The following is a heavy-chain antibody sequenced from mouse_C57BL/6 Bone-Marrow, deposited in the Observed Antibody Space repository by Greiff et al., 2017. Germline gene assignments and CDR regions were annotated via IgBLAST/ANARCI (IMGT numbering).Heavy chain of an antibody. V-gene: IGHV1-15*01. D-gene: IGHD1-1*01. Sequence: QVQLQQSGAELVRPGASVTLSCKASGYTFTDYEMHWVKQTPVHGLEWIGAIDPETGGTAYNQKFKGKAILTADKSSSTAYMELRSLTSEDSAVYYCTSKNSSYPWFAYWGQGTLVTVSA. CDR3: TSKNSSYPWFAY. CDR1: GYTFTDYE. J-gene: IGHJ3*01. CDR2: IDPETGGT.